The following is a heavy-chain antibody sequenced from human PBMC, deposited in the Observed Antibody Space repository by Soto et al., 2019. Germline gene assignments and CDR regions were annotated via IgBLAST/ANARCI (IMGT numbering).Heavy chain of an antibody. D-gene: IGHD2-15*01. CDR3: AGAPAAKQNHYGMDV. V-gene: IGHV4-59*01. CDR2: IYYSGST. CDR1: GGSISSYY. J-gene: IGHJ6*02. Sequence: QVQLQESGPGLVKPSETLSLTCTVSGGSISSYYWSWIRQPTGKRLAWIGYIYYSGSTNYTPSLKSLVTISVDTCKNQFSLKLRTVTAAPTAVYCCAGAPAAKQNHYGMDVWGQGTTVTVSS.